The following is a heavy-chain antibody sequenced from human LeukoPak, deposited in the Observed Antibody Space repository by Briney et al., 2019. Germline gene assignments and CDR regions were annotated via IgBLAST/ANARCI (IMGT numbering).Heavy chain of an antibody. CDR1: GGTFSSYA. D-gene: IGHD3-22*01. Sequence: GASVKVSCKASGGTFSSYAISWVRQAPGQGLEWMGGIIPIFGTANYAQKFQGRVTITADKSTSTAYMELSSLRSEDTAVYYCARASNPPMYYYDSSGYYADFDYWGQGTLVTVSS. CDR2: IIPIFGTA. V-gene: IGHV1-69*06. J-gene: IGHJ4*02. CDR3: ARASNPPMYYYDSSGYYADFDY.